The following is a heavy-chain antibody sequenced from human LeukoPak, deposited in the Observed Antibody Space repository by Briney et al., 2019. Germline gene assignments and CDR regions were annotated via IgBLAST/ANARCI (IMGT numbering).Heavy chain of an antibody. CDR1: GGSFSGYY. CDR3: ARGPEAVAGDLDY. V-gene: IGHV4-34*01. Sequence: SETLSLTCAVYGGSFSGYYWSWIRQPPGKGLEWIGEINHSGSTNYNPSLKGRVTISVDTSKNQFSLKLSSVTAADTAVYYCARGPEAVAGDLDYWGQGTLVTVSS. D-gene: IGHD6-19*01. CDR2: INHSGST. J-gene: IGHJ4*02.